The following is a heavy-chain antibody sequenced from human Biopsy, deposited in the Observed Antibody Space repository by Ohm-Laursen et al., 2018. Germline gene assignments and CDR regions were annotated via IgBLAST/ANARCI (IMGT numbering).Heavy chain of an antibody. Sequence: SLRLSCAASGFTFSSYAMEWVRQAPGKGLEWVSSIAERSTYISYADSVKGRFTISRDNAQNSLYLQMNSLRVEDTAVYYCARERGRKSIAATDYWGQGVLVTVSS. D-gene: IGHD6-6*01. CDR2: IAERSTYI. CDR3: ARERGRKSIAATDY. V-gene: IGHV3-21*06. J-gene: IGHJ4*02. CDR1: GFTFSSYA.